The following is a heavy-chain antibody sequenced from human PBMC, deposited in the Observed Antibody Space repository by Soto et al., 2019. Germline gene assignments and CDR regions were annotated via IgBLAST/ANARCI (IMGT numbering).Heavy chain of an antibody. V-gene: IGHV3-23*01. Sequence: GGSLRLSCADYGFTFRSHAMSWVRQAPGKELEWVSAISGSGSSTYYADSVKDRFTISRDNSKNTLYLQMNSLRAEDTAVYYFAKDTGYSSSWYDWFDPWGQGTLVTV. CDR1: GFTFRSHA. J-gene: IGHJ5*02. CDR3: AKDTGYSSSWYDWFDP. D-gene: IGHD6-13*01. CDR2: ISGSGSST.